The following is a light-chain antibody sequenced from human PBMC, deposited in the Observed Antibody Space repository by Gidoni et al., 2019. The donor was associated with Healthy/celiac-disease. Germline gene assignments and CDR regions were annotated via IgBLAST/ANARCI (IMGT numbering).Light chain of an antibody. J-gene: IGLJ3*02. Sequence: QSVLTQPPSVSGAPGQRVTISCTGSSSNIGAGYDVHWYQQLPGTAPKLLIYGNSHRPSGVPDRFSGSKSGTSASLAITGLQAEDEADYYCQSYDSSLPWVFGGGTKLTVL. CDR3: QSYDSSLPWV. V-gene: IGLV1-40*01. CDR1: SSNIGAGYD. CDR2: GNS.